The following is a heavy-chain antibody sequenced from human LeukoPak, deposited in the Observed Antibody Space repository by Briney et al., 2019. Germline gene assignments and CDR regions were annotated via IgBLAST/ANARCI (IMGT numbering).Heavy chain of an antibody. CDR2: ISAYNGNT. Sequence: ASVKVSCKASGYTFTSYGISWVRQAPGQGLEWMGWISAYNGNTNYAQKLQGRVTMTTDPSTSTAYMELRSLRSDDTAVYYCARDPTQYYYGSGSYPDYWGQGTLVTVSS. J-gene: IGHJ4*02. CDR1: GYTFTSYG. V-gene: IGHV1-18*04. CDR3: ARDPTQYYYGSGSYPDY. D-gene: IGHD3-10*01.